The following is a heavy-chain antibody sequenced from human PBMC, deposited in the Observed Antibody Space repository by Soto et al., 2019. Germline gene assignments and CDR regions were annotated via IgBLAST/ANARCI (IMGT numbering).Heavy chain of an antibody. D-gene: IGHD2-2*01. J-gene: IGHJ3*02. V-gene: IGHV3-23*01. CDR1: GFTFSSYA. CDR3: AKDLTGWAEWDIVVVPAALRVGAFDI. Sequence: EVQLLESGGGLVQPGGSLRLSCAASGFTFSSYAMSWVRQAPGKGLEWVSAISGSGGSTYYADSVKGRFTISRDNSKHPMYLQITRLRAEDTDVYYCAKDLTGWAEWDIVVVPAALRVGAFDIWGQGTMVTVSS. CDR2: ISGSGGST.